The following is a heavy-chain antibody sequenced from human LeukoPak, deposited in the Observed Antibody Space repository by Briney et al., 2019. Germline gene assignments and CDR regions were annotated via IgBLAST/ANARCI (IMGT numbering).Heavy chain of an antibody. CDR1: GFTFSSYS. Sequence: GGSLRLTCAASGFTFSSYSMNWVRQAPGKGLEWVSYISSSSSTIYYADSVKGRFTISRDNAKNSLYLQMNSLRAEDTAVYYCARVRGYYGPPVYYGMDVWGQGTTVTVSS. CDR3: ARVRGYYGPPVYYGMDV. J-gene: IGHJ6*02. V-gene: IGHV3-48*04. CDR2: ISSSSSTI. D-gene: IGHD3-10*01.